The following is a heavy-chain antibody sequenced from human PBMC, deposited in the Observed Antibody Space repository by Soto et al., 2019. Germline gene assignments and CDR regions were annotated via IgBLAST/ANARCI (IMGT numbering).Heavy chain of an antibody. Sequence: PETLSLSCAFYVGSFSVYYWGWIRHPPGKGLDWIREINHSGRTNYNPSLKSRVTTSVDTSKNQFSLELSSVTAADTAVYYCARGRGDIVVVPDAMVYYYYYGMDVWGQGTPVTVSS. J-gene: IGHJ6*02. CDR1: VGSFSVYY. V-gene: IGHV4-34*01. CDR3: ARGRGDIVVVPDAMVYYYYYGMDV. CDR2: INHSGRT. D-gene: IGHD2-2*01.